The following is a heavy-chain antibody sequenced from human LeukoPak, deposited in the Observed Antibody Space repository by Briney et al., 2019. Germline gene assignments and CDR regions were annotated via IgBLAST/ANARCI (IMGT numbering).Heavy chain of an antibody. D-gene: IGHD3-10*01. J-gene: IGHJ4*01. CDR1: GLTVSSYA. CDR2: IIGSAANT. Sequence: GGSLRLSCGASGLTVSSYAMSWVRQAPGKGLEWVSTIIGSAANTYYADSVKGRFTIYRDDSKNTVYLQMNSLRAEDTAVYSCAKYTSGTSYRGLDQWGHGTLVTVSS. CDR3: AKYTSGTSYRGLDQ. V-gene: IGHV3-23*01.